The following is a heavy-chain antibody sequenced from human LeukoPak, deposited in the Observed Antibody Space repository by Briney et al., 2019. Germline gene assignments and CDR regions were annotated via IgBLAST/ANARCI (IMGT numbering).Heavy chain of an antibody. CDR1: GITFTNAW. J-gene: IGHJ4*02. CDR2: IKSNAAGGTI. Sequence: GGSLRLSCAVSGITFTNAWMSWVRQAPGRGPEWVGRIKSNAAGGTIDYAAPVNGRFTVSRDDSKNTLYLQMSSLKTEDTAVYYCTTGLQLLYDGLQLDYWGQGTLVTVSS. V-gene: IGHV3-15*01. CDR3: TTGLQLLYDGLQLDY. D-gene: IGHD2-2*02.